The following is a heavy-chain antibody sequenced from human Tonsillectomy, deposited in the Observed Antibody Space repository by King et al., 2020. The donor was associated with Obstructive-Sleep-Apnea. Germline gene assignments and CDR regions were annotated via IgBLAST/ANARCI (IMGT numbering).Heavy chain of an antibody. Sequence: TLKESGPTLVKPTQTLTLTCTFSGFSLSISGVGVGWIXQPPXKXLEXLALXXXXXDKXYSPSLKSRLTITKDTSENQVVLTMTNMDPLDTATYYCAXVXXXXXXXXFDYXXXGTL. CDR2: XXXXXDK. CDR1: GFSLSISGVG. J-gene: IGHJ5*01. CDR3: AXVXXXXXXXXFDY. V-gene: IGHV2-5*01.